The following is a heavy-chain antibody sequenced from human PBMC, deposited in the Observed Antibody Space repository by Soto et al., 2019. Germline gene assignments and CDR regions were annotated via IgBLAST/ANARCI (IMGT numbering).Heavy chain of an antibody. V-gene: IGHV4-31*03. D-gene: IGHD3-10*01. Sequence: QVQLQESGPGLVKPSQTLSLTCTVSGGSISRCGYYWSWIRQPPGKGLAWIGYIYYSGTTHYSPALMSRLTISVDTSKNQCSLKLSSVTAADTAVYYCARTLVRGPYFFDYWGQGTLVTVAS. CDR3: ARTLVRGPYFFDY. CDR2: IYYSGTT. J-gene: IGHJ4*02. CDR1: GGSISRCGYY.